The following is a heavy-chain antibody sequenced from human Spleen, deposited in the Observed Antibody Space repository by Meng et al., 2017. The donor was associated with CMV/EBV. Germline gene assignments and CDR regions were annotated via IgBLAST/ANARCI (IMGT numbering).Heavy chain of an antibody. CDR2: ISGDSSMI. D-gene: IGHD6-19*01. CDR1: GFIFSDHN. CDR3: AKGTGIAVAGGAFDF. Sequence: GESLKISCAASGFIFSDHNMNWVRQAPGKGLEWVSYISGDSSMIYYADSVKGRFTISRDNAKNSLYLRMHSLTTDDAALYYCAKGTGIAVAGGAFDFRGQGTMVTVSS. J-gene: IGHJ3*01. V-gene: IGHV3-48*04.